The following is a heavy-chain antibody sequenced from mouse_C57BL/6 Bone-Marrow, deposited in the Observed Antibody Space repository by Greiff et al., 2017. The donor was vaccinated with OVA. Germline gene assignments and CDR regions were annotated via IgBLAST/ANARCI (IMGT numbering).Heavy chain of an antibody. CDR3: ARSIGGSSYYYAMDY. CDR2: IYPGDGDT. V-gene: IGHV1-80*01. CDR1: GYAFSSYW. Sequence: QVQLQQSGAELVKPGASVKISCKASGYAFSSYWMNWVKQRPGKGLEWIGQIYPGDGDTNYNGKFKGKATLTADKSSSTAYMQLSSLTSEDSAVYFCARSIGGSSYYYAMDYWGQGTSVTVSS. J-gene: IGHJ4*01. D-gene: IGHD1-1*01.